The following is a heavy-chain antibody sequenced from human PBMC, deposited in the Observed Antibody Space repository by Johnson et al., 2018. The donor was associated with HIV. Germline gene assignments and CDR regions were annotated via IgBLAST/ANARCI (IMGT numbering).Heavy chain of an antibody. CDR2: IYSGDTT. D-gene: IGHD4-17*01. J-gene: IGHJ3*02. CDR3: ARMTTTVSHHDAFDI. V-gene: IGHV3-66*01. Sequence: MLLVESGGGLVQPGGSLRLSCAASGITVSSNYMSWVRQAPGKGLEWVSVIYSGDTTYYADSVKGRFTISRDNSKNTLYLQMNSLRAEDTAVYYCARMTTTVSHHDAFDIWGQGTMVTVSS. CDR1: GITVSSNY.